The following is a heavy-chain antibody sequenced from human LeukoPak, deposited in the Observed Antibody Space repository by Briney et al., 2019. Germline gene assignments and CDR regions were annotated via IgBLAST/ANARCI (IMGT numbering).Heavy chain of an antibody. V-gene: IGHV3-23*01. CDR3: AELGITMIGGV. J-gene: IGHJ6*04. Sequence: GGSLRLSCTASGFTFGDYAMSWVRQAPGKGLEWVSAISGSGGITYYADSVKGRFTISRDNAKNSLYLQMNSLRAEDTAVYYCAELGITMIGGVWGKGTTVTISS. CDR2: ISGSGGIT. CDR1: GFTFGDYA. D-gene: IGHD3-10*02.